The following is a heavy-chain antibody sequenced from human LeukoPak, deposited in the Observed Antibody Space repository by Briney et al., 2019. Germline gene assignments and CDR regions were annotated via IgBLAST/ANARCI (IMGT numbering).Heavy chain of an antibody. CDR3: AKSTNWGSISDGFDI. CDR2: INPNSGGA. CDR1: GYSFIVYY. D-gene: IGHD7-27*01. V-gene: IGHV1-2*02. Sequence: ASVKVSCKASGYSFIVYYIHWVRQAPGQGLEWMGWINPNSGGANYAQKFQGRVTMTRDKSISTVYMELTRLRSDDTAMYYCAKSTNWGSISDGFDIWGQGTMVTVAS. J-gene: IGHJ3*02.